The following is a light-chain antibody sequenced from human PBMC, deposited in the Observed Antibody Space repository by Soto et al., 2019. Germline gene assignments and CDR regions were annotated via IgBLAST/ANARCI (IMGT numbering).Light chain of an antibody. CDR3: SSYTTSNARQIV. V-gene: IGLV2-14*03. Sequence: SELXQPAKVSGSRGQSITITRTGTSSDVGGYNYVSWYQHHPGKAPKLMIYDVSNRPSGVSNRFSGSKSGNTASLTISGLQPEDEADYYCSSYTTSNARQIVLGTGTKVTVL. CDR2: DVS. CDR1: SSDVGGYNY. J-gene: IGLJ1*01.